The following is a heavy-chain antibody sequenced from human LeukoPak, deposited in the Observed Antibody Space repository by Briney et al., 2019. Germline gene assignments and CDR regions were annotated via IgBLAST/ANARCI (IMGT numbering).Heavy chain of an antibody. CDR3: ARAAYGSSWYPIAD. J-gene: IGHJ6*01. V-gene: IGHV3-33*01. D-gene: IGHD6-13*01. CDR2: IWYDGSNK. CDR1: GFTFSSYG. Sequence: GGCRRLSCAASGFTFSSYGMHWDRQAPGKGLEWVAVIWYDGSNKDYADSVKGRFTISRDNSKNTMYLQMNSLRAEDTAVYYCARAAYGSSWYPIADCGQGSPLSVSS.